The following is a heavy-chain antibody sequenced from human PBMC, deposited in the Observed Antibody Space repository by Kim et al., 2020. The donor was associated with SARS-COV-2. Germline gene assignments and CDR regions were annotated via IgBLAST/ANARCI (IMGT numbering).Heavy chain of an antibody. D-gene: IGHD3-22*01. CDR1: GYTFSSYA. V-gene: IGHV1-3*01. CDR3: ARCAYDRIGYYGSSYYAMDV. J-gene: IGHJ6*02. CDR2: INAGNGDT. Sequence: ASVKVSCKASGYTFSSYAIHWVRQAPGQRLECMGRINAGNGDTMYSQKFQGRVTITRDTSASTAYMELSSLRSEDTAVYYCARCAYDRIGYYGSSYYAMDVWGQGTTVTVTS.